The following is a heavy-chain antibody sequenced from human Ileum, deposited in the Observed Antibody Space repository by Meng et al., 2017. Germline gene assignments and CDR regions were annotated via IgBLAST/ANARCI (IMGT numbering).Heavy chain of an antibody. D-gene: IGHD3-10*01. V-gene: IGHV5-51*01. CDR2: ISPSESDV. Sequence: GGSLRLSCKGSGYSFTNYWVGWVRQRPGKGLEWMRIISPSESDVRYSPSFQGQVTISADKSINTAYLHWSSLKASDIAMYYCARVKTIRDPFDYWGQGNLVNGSS. CDR3: ARVKTIRDPFDY. J-gene: IGHJ4*02. CDR1: GYSFTNYW.